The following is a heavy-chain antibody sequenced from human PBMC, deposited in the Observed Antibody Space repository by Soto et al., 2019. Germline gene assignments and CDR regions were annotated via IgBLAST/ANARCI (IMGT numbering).Heavy chain of an antibody. CDR1: GYSFSSYW. Sequence: PGGSLKTPRKGLGYSFSSYWLGWVRQMPGKGLEWMGIIYPGDSETRYSPSFQGQVNIAADKSIRTAYLYWRSLKASDTAIYYCPRGPWIDGYYHHGMDVWGQGTTVTVSS. CDR2: IYPGDSET. D-gene: IGHD5-12*01. J-gene: IGHJ6*02. CDR3: PRGPWIDGYYHHGMDV. V-gene: IGHV5-51*01.